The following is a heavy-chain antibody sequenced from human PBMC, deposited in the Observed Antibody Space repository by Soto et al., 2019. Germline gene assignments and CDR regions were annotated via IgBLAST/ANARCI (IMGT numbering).Heavy chain of an antibody. CDR2: IRSKANDYAT. Sequence: EVQLVQSGGGLVQPGGSLKLSCAASGFTFSGSTVHWVRQASGEGLQWVGRIRSKANDYATTYIASVKGRFTIYRDDSRNTAYLQMSDLKTEDTAVYYCTGGYCTGGTCYSGYFQHWCQGARVTVFS. CDR1: GFTFSGST. CDR3: TGGYCTGGTCYSGYFQH. J-gene: IGHJ1*01. D-gene: IGHD2-15*01. V-gene: IGHV3-73*02.